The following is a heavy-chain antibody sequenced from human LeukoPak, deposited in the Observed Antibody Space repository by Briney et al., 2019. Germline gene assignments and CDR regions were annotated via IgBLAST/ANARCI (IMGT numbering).Heavy chain of an antibody. J-gene: IGHJ4*02. CDR2: TYYRANT. D-gene: IGHD3-10*01. V-gene: IGHV4-39*07. CDR1: GGSIDSTSYY. CDR3: ARLPMVRGGRATRDY. Sequence: PSETLSLTCSVSGGSIDSTSYYWGWFRQSPGKGLEWLGTTYYRANTYYNPSFQSRATISVDTSKNQFSLKLSSVTAADTAVYYCARLPMVRGGRATRDYWGQGTLVTVSS.